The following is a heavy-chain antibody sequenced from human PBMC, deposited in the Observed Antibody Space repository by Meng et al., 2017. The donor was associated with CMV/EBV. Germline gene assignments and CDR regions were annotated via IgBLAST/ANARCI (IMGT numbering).Heavy chain of an antibody. CDR3: AKDGRADIVVVPAAIDY. V-gene: IGHV1-46*01. CDR1: GYTFTSYY. D-gene: IGHD2-2*01. CDR2: INPSGGST. Sequence: ASVKVSCKASGYTFTSYYMHWVRQAPGQGLEWMGIINPSGGSTSYAQKFQGRVTMTRDTSTSTVYMELSSLRSEDTAVYYCAKDGRADIVVVPAAIDYWGQGTLVTVSS. J-gene: IGHJ4*02.